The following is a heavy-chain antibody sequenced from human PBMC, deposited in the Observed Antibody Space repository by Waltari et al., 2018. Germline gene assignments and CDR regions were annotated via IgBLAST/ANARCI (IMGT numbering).Heavy chain of an antibody. CDR1: GISISSNY. J-gene: IGHJ4*02. V-gene: IGHV4-59*01. CDR3: ARGGNSHDY. Sequence: QVQLRESGPGLVKPSETLSLTCTVSGISISSNYWTWIRQSPGKGLEWIGYMHYNGKNDYNPSLKGRVTGSVDTSKNQFSLKLTSVTAADTAVYYCARGGNSHDYWGQGTLVTVSS. D-gene: IGHD1-26*01. CDR2: MHYNGKN.